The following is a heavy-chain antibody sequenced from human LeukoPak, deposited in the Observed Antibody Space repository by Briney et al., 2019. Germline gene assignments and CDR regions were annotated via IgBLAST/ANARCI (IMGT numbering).Heavy chain of an antibody. CDR2: IYYSGRT. D-gene: IGHD3-22*01. CDR1: DGSISSSSHY. Sequence: SETLSLTCTVSDGSISSSSHYWGWIRQPPGKGLEWIGSIYYSGRTYYNPSLKSRVTISIDTSKNQFSLKLSSVTAADTAVYYCAREMYDSGGYRVSYFDYWGQGTLVTVSS. CDR3: AREMYDSGGYRVSYFDY. J-gene: IGHJ4*02. V-gene: IGHV4-39*07.